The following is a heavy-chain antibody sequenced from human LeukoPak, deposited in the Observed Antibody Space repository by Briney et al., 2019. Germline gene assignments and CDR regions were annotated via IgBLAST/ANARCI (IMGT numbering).Heavy chain of an antibody. CDR3: ARAVVPVQSQYYYYYYGMDV. CDR2: IIPILGIA. CDR1: GGTFSSYA. J-gene: IGHJ6*02. D-gene: IGHD2-2*01. V-gene: IGHV1-69*04. Sequence: ASVKVSCKASGGTFSSYAISCVRQAPGQGLEWVGRIIPILGIANYAQKFQGRVTITADKATSTAYMELSSLRSEDTAVYYCARAVVPVQSQYYYYYYGMDVWGQGTTVTVSS.